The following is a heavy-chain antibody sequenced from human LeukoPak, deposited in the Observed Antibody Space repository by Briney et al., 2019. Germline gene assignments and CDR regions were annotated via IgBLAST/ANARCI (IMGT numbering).Heavy chain of an antibody. D-gene: IGHD1-1*01. CDR2: IAHSGHTNY. V-gene: IGHV4-34*01. Sequence: PSETLSLTCAVYGGTLRGYYWSWVRQSSGAGLEWIGEIAHSGHTNYNYNPSLKSRFTISVDKSKSQFPLNLNSVTAADTAVYYCVRELQMERGAFDIWGQGTMVTVSS. J-gene: IGHJ3*02. CDR1: GGTLRGYY. CDR3: VRELQMERGAFDI.